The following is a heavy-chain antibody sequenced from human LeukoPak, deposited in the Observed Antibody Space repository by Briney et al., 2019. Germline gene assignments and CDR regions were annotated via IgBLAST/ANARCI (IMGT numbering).Heavy chain of an antibody. Sequence: ASVKVSXKASGYTFTGYYMHWMRQAPGQGLEWMGRINPNSGGTNYAQKFQGRVTMTRDTSISTAYMELSRLRSDDTAVYYCARDQRFLEWLLLDYWGQGTLVTVSS. CDR3: ARDQRFLEWLLLDY. CDR2: INPNSGGT. V-gene: IGHV1-2*06. J-gene: IGHJ4*02. CDR1: GYTFTGYY. D-gene: IGHD3-3*01.